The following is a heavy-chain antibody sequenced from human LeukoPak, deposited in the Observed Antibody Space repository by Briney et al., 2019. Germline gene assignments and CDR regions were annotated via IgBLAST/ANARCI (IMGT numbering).Heavy chain of an antibody. CDR2: FYYSGST. V-gene: IGHV4-39*01. CDR3: ARGRRDGYNLEYFDK. CDR1: GGSITSSSYY. Sequence: SETLSLTCTVSGGSITSSSYYWGWIRQPPGKGLQWIGSFYYSGSTYYNPSLKSRVTIYVDTSKNQFSLKLSSVTAADTAVYYCARGRRDGYNLEYFDKWGEGTLVTVSS. J-gene: IGHJ4*02. D-gene: IGHD5-24*01.